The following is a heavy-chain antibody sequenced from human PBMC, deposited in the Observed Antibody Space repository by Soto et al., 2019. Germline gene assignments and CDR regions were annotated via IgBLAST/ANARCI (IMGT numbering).Heavy chain of an antibody. J-gene: IGHJ6*02. Sequence: EVQVVESGGGLVQPGGSLRLSCAASGFTFSAYAMHWVRQAPGKGLEYVSAITSVGISTYYANSVKGRFTISRDNSKNTLYLQMXXLXXXXXXXXXXXXXXXXXXXXIXXXWGRGTTVTV. CDR2: ITSVGIST. CDR3: XXXXXXXXXXIXXX. CDR1: GFTFSAYA. V-gene: IGHV3-64*01.